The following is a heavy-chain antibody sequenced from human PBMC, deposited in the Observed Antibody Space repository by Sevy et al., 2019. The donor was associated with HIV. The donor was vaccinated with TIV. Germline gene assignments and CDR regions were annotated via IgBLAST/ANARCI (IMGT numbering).Heavy chain of an antibody. CDR2: IYYSGST. Sequence: SETLSLTCTVSGGSVSSGSYYWSWIRQPPGKGLEWIGYIYYSGSTNYNPSLKSRVTISVDTSKNQFSLMLSSVTAADTAVYYCARGPTCYDILTGHDFYGMDVWGRGTTVTVSS. CDR3: ARGPTCYDILTGHDFYGMDV. J-gene: IGHJ6*02. V-gene: IGHV4-61*01. D-gene: IGHD3-9*01. CDR1: GGSVSSGSYY.